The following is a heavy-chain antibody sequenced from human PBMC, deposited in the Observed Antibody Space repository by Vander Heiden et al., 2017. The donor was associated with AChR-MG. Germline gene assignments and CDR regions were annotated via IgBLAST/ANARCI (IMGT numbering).Heavy chain of an antibody. V-gene: IGHV4-4*07. CDR3: VREQEYHYGSGIYYNLFDH. CDR2: VEPTGST. CDR1: GGSISGHY. Sequence: VQLQEAGPGVVKPLETLSLTCGVSGGSISGHYWAWIRQPAGKGLEWLGRVEPTGSTNYKPSVKSRVTMSVDTSKNEFFLTLTSVTAADTALYYCVREQEYHYGSGIYYNLFDHWGPGIHITVSS. D-gene: IGHD3-10*01. J-gene: IGHJ5*02.